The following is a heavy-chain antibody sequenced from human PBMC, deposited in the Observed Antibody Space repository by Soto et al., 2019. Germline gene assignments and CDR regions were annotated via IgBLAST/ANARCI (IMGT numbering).Heavy chain of an antibody. CDR2: INAGNGNT. J-gene: IGHJ6*02. V-gene: IGHV1-3*01. CDR3: ASTTSGSYYRYYYYGMDV. CDR1: GDTFTSYA. Sequence: GASLKVSCKASGDTFTSYAMHWVRQAPGQRLEWMGWINAGNGNTKYSQKFQGRVTITRDTSASTAYMELSSLRSEDTAVYYYASTTSGSYYRYYYYGMDVWGQGTTVTVSS. D-gene: IGHD1-26*01.